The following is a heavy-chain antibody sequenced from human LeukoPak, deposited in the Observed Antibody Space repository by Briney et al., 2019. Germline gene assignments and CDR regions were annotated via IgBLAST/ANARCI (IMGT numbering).Heavy chain of an antibody. Sequence: GGSLRLSCAASGFTFSTYAMSWVRQAPGKGLEWVSVISGSGDITYYADSVKGRFTISRDNFKNTLYLQMNSLRAEDTAVYYCAKMDQQQLHYGMDVWGQGTTVTVSS. J-gene: IGHJ6*02. CDR3: AKMDQQQLHYGMDV. CDR2: ISGSGDIT. V-gene: IGHV3-23*01. D-gene: IGHD6-13*01. CDR1: GFTFSTYA.